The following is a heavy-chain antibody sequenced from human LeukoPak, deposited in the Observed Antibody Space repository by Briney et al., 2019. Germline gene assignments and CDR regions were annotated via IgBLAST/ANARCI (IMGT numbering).Heavy chain of an antibody. D-gene: IGHD2-15*01. CDR2: IGGSGDTT. V-gene: IGHV3-23*01. CDR1: GFTFSNYG. Sequence: PGGSLRLSCAASGFTFSNYGMSWVRQAPGKGLEWVSPIGGSGDTTHSADSVKGRFTISRDNSKNTLYLQMNSLRAEDTAVYYCAKDRKRYCSGGSCPLTPYYFDYWGQGTLVTVSS. J-gene: IGHJ4*02. CDR3: AKDRKRYCSGGSCPLTPYYFDY.